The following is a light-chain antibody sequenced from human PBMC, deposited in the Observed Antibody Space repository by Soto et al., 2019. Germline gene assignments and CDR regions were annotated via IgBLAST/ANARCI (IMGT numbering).Light chain of an antibody. CDR1: SSNIGAGYD. V-gene: IGLV1-40*01. Sequence: QLVLTQPPSVSGAPGQRVTISCTGSSSNIGAGYDVHWYQQLPGTAPKLLIYGNSNRPSGVPDRFSGSKSGTSASLAITRLQAEDEADYYCQSYDSSLRGSVVFGGGTKLTVL. CDR2: GNS. J-gene: IGLJ2*01. CDR3: QSYDSSLRGSVV.